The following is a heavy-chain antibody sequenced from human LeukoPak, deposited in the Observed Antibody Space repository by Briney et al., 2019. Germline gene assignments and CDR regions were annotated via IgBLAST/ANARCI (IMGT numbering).Heavy chain of an antibody. V-gene: IGHV3-66*03. J-gene: IGHJ5*02. D-gene: IGHD3/OR15-3a*01. CDR1: GMSVGDCY. Sequence: LRVPYPASGMSVGDCYMVELRQAPGKELEWVGLIRDSGEAFYADFARGRFAISRDESENTLYLQMNSLRVEDTAVYFCARDRAANQDWVELDPWGQGTPVIVSS. CDR2: IRDSGEA. CDR3: ARDRAANQDWVELDP.